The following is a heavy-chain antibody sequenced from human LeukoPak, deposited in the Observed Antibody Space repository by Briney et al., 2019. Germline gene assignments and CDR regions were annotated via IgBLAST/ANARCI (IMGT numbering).Heavy chain of an antibody. Sequence: SETLSLTCAVSGGSISSSNWWSWVRQPPGKGLEWIGEIHHSGSTNYNPSLKSRVTISVDKSKNQFSLKLSSVTAADTAVYYCARVPVVPAANFYWYFDLWGRGTLVTVSS. J-gene: IGHJ2*01. V-gene: IGHV4-4*02. CDR3: ARVPVVPAANFYWYFDL. D-gene: IGHD2-2*01. CDR2: IHHSGST. CDR1: GGSISSSNW.